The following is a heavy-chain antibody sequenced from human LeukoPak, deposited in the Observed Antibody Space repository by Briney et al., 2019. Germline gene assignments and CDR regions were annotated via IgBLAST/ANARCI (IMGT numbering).Heavy chain of an antibody. CDR2: INHSGST. V-gene: IGHV4-34*01. D-gene: IGHD2-2*01. CDR3: ARAPIVVVPAAIYYYYGMDV. CDR1: GLTFSTYS. J-gene: IGHJ6*02. Sequence: KTGGSLRLSCAASGLTFSTYSMSWVRQPPGKGLEWIGEINHSGSTNYNPSLKSRVTISVDTSKNQFSLKLSSVTAADTAVYYCARAPIVVVPAAIYYYYGMDVWGQGTTVTVSS.